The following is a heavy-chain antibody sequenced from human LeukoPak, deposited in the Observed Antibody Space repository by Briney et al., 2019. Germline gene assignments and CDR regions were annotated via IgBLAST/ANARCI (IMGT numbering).Heavy chain of an antibody. CDR3: AGENHDSSGYLDY. CDR2: IWYDGSNK. J-gene: IGHJ4*02. Sequence: GRSLKLSCAASGFTFSSYGMHWVRQAPGKGLEWVAVIWYDGSNKYYVNSVKGRFTISRDNSKNTLYLQMNSLRAEDTAVYYCAGENHDSSGYLDYWGQGTLVTVSS. CDR1: GFTFSSYG. D-gene: IGHD3-22*01. V-gene: IGHV3-33*01.